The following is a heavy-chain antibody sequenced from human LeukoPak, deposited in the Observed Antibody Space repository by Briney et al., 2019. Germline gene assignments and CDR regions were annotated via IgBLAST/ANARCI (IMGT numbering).Heavy chain of an antibody. CDR2: ISSSSSTI. Sequence: GGSLRLSCAASGFTFSSYWMHWVRQAPGKGLEWVSYISSSSSTIYYADSVKGRFTISRDNAKNSLYLQMNSLRDEDTAVYYCARDRGIRDGYNPHYYGMDVWGQGTTVTVSS. CDR1: GFTFSSYW. V-gene: IGHV3-48*02. D-gene: IGHD5-24*01. J-gene: IGHJ6*02. CDR3: ARDRGIRDGYNPHYYGMDV.